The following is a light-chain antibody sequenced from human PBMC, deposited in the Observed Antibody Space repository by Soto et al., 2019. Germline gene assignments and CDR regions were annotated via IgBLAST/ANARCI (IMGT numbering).Light chain of an antibody. CDR1: SSDVGGYNY. V-gene: IGLV2-8*01. J-gene: IGLJ2*01. CDR3: SSFAGGGNPVL. CDR2: EVT. Sequence: QSALTQPPSASGSLGQSVTISCTGTSSDVGGYNYVSWHQQHPGKAPKVMIYEVTKRPPGVPDRFSGSKSGNTASLTVSGLQAEDEADYYCSSFAGGGNPVLLGGGTELTLL.